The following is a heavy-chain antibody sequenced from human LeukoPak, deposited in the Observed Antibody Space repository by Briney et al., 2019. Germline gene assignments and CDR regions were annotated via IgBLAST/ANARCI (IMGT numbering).Heavy chain of an antibody. CDR1: GFTFSSFA. CDR3: TKDPNGNYVGAFDP. V-gene: IGHV3-23*01. J-gene: IGHJ5*02. CDR2: ITGNHGAT. D-gene: IGHD4-17*01. Sequence: GGSLRLSCAASGFTFSSFAMRWVRQAPGKGLEWVSSITGNHGATYNIDSVKGRFTISRDNSQNTLYLQMNSLRVEDTAVYYCTKDPNGNYVGAFDPWGQGTLVTVSS.